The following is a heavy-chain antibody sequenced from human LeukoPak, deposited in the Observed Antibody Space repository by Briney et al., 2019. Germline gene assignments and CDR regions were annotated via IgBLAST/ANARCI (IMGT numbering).Heavy chain of an antibody. D-gene: IGHD3-3*01. CDR3: ARVAFWSGYYTHFDY. J-gene: IGHJ4*02. CDR1: GGSISSGSYY. V-gene: IGHV4-61*02. Sequence: PSQTLSLTCTVSGGSISSGSYYWSWIRQPAGKALEWIGRIYSTGSTHYNPSLKSRVTMSVDTSKNQFSLKLSSVTAADAAVYYCARVAFWSGYYTHFDYWGQGTLVTVSS. CDR2: IYSTGST.